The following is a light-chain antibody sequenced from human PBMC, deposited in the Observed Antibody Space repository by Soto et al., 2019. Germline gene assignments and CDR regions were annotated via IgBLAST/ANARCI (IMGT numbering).Light chain of an antibody. CDR2: GAS. CDR3: QHYNNLWG. CDR1: QSVRSN. Sequence: EIVMTQSPATLSVSPGERVTLSCRASQSVRSNLAWYQQQPGQVPRVLLYGASTRAIGIPGRFSGSGSGTEFTLTISRLQSEDFAVYYCQHYNNLWGFGGGTKVEIK. J-gene: IGKJ4*01. V-gene: IGKV3-15*01.